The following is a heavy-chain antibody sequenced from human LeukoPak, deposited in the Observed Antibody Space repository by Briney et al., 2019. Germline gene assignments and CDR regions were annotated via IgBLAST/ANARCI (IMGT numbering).Heavy chain of an antibody. J-gene: IGHJ5*02. D-gene: IGHD6-19*01. CDR3: ARAGDGSGWYRGYLNWFDP. V-gene: IGHV4-59*01. CDR1: GGSISSYY. Sequence: SETLSLTCTVSGGSISSYYWSWIRQPPGKGLEWIGYIYYSGSTNYNPSLKSRVTISVDTSKNQFSLKLSSVTAADTAVYYCARAGDGSGWYRGYLNWFDPWGQGTLVTVSS. CDR2: IYYSGST.